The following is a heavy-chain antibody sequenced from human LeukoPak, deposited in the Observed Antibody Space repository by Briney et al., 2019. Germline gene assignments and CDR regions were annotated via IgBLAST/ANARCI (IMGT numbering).Heavy chain of an antibody. J-gene: IGHJ4*02. Sequence: TGGALRLSWAASGFTFSSYAMSWVRQAPGKGLEWVAVISYDGSNKYYADSVKGRFTISRDNSKNTLYLQMNSLRAEDTAVYYCARQGYCSSTSCYPSLDYWGQGTLVTVSS. CDR3: ARQGYCSSTSCYPSLDY. D-gene: IGHD2-2*01. CDR2: ISYDGSNK. CDR1: GFTFSSYA. V-gene: IGHV3-30-3*01.